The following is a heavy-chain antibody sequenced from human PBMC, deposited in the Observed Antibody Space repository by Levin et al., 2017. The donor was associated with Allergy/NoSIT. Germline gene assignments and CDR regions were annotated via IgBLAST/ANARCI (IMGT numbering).Heavy chain of an antibody. D-gene: IGHD3-16*02. CDR2: IYYSGST. J-gene: IGHJ3*02. CDR3: ERGTYDYVWGSCRSSNAFDI. Sequence: SQTLSLTCTVSGGSISSYYWSWIRQPPGKGLEWIGYIYYSGSTNYNPSLKSRGTISVDTSNNQFSLKLSSVTAADTAVYYCERGTYDYVWGSCRSSNAFDIWGQGTMVTVSS. CDR1: GGSISSYY. V-gene: IGHV4-59*08.